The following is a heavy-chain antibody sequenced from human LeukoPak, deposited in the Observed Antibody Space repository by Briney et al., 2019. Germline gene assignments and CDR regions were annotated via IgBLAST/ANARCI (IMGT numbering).Heavy chain of an antibody. CDR1: GYTLTELS. CDR2: FDPEDGET. V-gene: IGHV1-24*01. J-gene: IGHJ4*02. CDR3: ATQAVGGSYPVAFDY. D-gene: IGHD1-26*01. Sequence: GASVKVSCKVSGYTLTELSMHWVRQAPGNGLEWMGGFDPEDGETIYAQKFQGRVTMTEDTSTDTAYMELSSLRSEDTAVYYCATQAVGGSYPVAFDYWGQGTLVTVSS.